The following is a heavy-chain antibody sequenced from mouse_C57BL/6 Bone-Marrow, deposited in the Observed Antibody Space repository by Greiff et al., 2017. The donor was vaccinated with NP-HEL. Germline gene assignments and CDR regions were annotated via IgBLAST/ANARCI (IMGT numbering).Heavy chain of an antibody. CDR3: TTPAYYGSSYYFDY. J-gene: IGHJ2*01. CDR2: IDPENGDT. D-gene: IGHD1-1*01. Sequence: VHVKQSGAELVRPGASVKLSCTASGFNIKDDYMHWVKQRPEQGLEWIGWIDPENGDTEYASKFQGKATITADTSSNTAYLQLSSLTSEDTAVYYCTTPAYYGSSYYFDYWGQGTTLTVSS. CDR1: GFNIKDDY. V-gene: IGHV14-4*01.